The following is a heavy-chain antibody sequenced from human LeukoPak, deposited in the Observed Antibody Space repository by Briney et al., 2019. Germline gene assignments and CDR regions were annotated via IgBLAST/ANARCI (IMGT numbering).Heavy chain of an antibody. D-gene: IGHD6-13*01. CDR2: IYHSGST. J-gene: IGHJ6*03. CDR1: GGSISSGGYY. V-gene: IGHV4-30-2*01. Sequence: PSQTLSLTCTVSGGSISSGGYYWSWIRQPPGKGLEWIGYIYHSGSTYYNPSLKSRVTISVDRSKNQFSLKLSSVTAADTAVYYCARDRAAAATYYYYMDVWGKGTTVTVSS. CDR3: ARDRAAAATYYYYMDV.